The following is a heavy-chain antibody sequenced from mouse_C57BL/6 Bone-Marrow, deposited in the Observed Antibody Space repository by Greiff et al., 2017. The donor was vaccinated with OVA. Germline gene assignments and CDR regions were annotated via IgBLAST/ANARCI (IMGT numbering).Heavy chain of an antibody. V-gene: IGHV1-64*01. J-gene: IGHJ2*01. CDR1: GYTFTSYW. Sequence: QVQLQQPGAELVKPGASVKLSCKASGYTFTSYWMHWVKQRPGQGLEWIGMIHPTSGSTNYNEKFKSKATLTVDKSTSTAYMQLSSLTSEDSAVYYYDRKLGYDGYYYFDYWGQGTTLTVSS. D-gene: IGHD2-3*01. CDR3: DRKLGYDGYYYFDY. CDR2: IHPTSGST.